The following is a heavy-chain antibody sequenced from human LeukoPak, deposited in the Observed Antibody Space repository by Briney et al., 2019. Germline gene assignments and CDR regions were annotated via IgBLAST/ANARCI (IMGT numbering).Heavy chain of an antibody. Sequence: PGGTLRLSCAASGFPFSSYGMSWVRQAPGKGLDWVSGISGSGGSTYYADSVKGRFTISRDNSKNTLYLQMNSLRAEDTAVYYCAKDLVQLWSWYYFDYWGQGTLVTVSS. CDR1: GFPFSSYG. V-gene: IGHV3-23*01. D-gene: IGHD5-18*01. CDR3: AKDLVQLWSWYYFDY. J-gene: IGHJ4*02. CDR2: ISGSGGST.